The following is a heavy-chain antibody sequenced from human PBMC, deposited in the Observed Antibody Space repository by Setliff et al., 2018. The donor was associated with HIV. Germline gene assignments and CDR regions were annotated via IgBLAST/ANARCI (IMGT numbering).Heavy chain of an antibody. D-gene: IGHD6-13*01. V-gene: IGHV4-38-2*01. CDR1: GYSISSGYY. J-gene: IGHJ6*02. CDR3: ARRYSSSWFYYYYGMDV. CDR2: IYHSGST. Sequence: SETRSLTCAVSGYSISSGYYWGWIRLPPGKGLEWIGSIYHSGSTYYNPSLKSRVTISVDTSKNQFSLKLSSVTAADTAVYYCARRYSSSWFYYYYGMDVWGQGTTVTVSS.